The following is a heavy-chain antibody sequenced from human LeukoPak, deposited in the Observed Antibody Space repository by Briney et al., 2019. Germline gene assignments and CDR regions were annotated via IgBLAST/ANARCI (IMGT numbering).Heavy chain of an antibody. J-gene: IGHJ6*02. Sequence: GGSLRLSCAASGFTFSSYGMHWVRQSPGRGLEWVSFISFDGSNEFYADSLKGRFTISRDNSKDTLYLQMDSLRAEDTALYYCAREEHDYVWGSYRYYYYYGIDVWGQGTTVTVTS. V-gene: IGHV3-30*03. CDR2: ISFDGSNE. CDR1: GFTFSSYG. D-gene: IGHD3-16*02. CDR3: AREEHDYVWGSYRYYYYYGIDV.